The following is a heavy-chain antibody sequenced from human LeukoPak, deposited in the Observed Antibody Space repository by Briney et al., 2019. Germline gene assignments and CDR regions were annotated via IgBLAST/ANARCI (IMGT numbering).Heavy chain of an antibody. CDR3: ARDSSSTLIAFDI. J-gene: IGHJ3*02. D-gene: IGHD6-6*01. CDR2: IYTSGST. CDR1: GGSISSYY. V-gene: IGHV4-4*07. Sequence: SKTLSLTCTVSGGSISSYYWSWIRQPAGNGLEWIGRIYTSGSTNYNPSLKSRVTISVDTSKNQFSLKLNSVTAADTAVYYCARDSSSTLIAFDIWGQGTMVTVSS.